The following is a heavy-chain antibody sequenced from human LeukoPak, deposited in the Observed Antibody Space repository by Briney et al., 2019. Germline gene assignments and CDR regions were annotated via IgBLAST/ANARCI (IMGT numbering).Heavy chain of an antibody. J-gene: IGHJ4*02. CDR2: IIPILGIA. CDR1: GGTFSSYA. V-gene: IGHV1-69*04. CDR3: ARGRGVAARGFDY. D-gene: IGHD2-15*01. Sequence: SVKVSCKASGGTFSSYAISWVRQAPGQGLEWMGRIIPILGIANYAQKFQGRATVTAGKSTSTAYMELSSLRSEDTAVYYCARGRGVAARGFDYWGQGTLGTVSS.